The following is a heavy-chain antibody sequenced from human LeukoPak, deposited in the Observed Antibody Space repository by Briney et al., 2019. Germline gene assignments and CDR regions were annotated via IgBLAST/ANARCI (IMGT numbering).Heavy chain of an antibody. D-gene: IGHD3-22*01. CDR3: ARIYDSSGIRGDYFDY. Sequence: SETLSLTCTVSGASISSSSYYWGWIRQPPGKGLEWIGSIYYSGSTYYNPSLKSRVTISVDTSKNQFSLKLSSVTAADTAVYYCARIYDSSGIRGDYFDYWGQGTLVTVSS. J-gene: IGHJ4*02. CDR1: GASISSSSYY. CDR2: IYYSGST. V-gene: IGHV4-39*07.